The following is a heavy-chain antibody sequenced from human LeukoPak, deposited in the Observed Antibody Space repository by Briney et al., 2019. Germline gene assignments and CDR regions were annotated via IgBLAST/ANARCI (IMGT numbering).Heavy chain of an antibody. CDR2: IYTGGST. Sequence: GGSLRLSCAASGFTVSSNYMSWVRQAPGKGLEWVSVIYTGGSTYYADSVKGRFTISRDNSKNALYLQMNSLRAEDTAVYYCARALQLWSPFDYWGQGTLVTVSS. D-gene: IGHD5-18*01. V-gene: IGHV3-66*01. CDR3: ARALQLWSPFDY. CDR1: GFTVSSNY. J-gene: IGHJ4*02.